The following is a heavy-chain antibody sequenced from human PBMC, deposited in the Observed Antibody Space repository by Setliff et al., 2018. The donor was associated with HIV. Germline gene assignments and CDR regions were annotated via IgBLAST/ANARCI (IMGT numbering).Heavy chain of an antibody. Sequence: GGSLRLSCAASGFTLSYYSMNWVRQAPGKWLEWISYISTSGSTIYYADSVKGRFTISRDHGKMYLHMNSLRAEDTAVYYCARDRRGSSRFYFDYWGQGTLVTVSS. CDR3: ARDRRGSSRFYFDY. J-gene: IGHJ4*02. CDR2: ISTSGSTI. D-gene: IGHD6-13*01. V-gene: IGHV3-48*01. CDR1: GFTLSYYS.